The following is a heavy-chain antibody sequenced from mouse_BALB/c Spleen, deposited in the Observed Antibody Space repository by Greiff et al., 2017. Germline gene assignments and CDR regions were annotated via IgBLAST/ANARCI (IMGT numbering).Heavy chain of an antibody. Sequence: LQQPGSELVRPGASVKLSCKASGYTFTSYWMHWVKQRPGQGLEWIGNIYPGSGSTNYDEKFKSKATLTVATSSSTAYMQLSSLTSEDSAVYYCTREGGTFDDWGQGTTLTVSS. CDR1: GYTFTSYW. J-gene: IGHJ2*01. D-gene: IGHD2-14*01. CDR3: TREGGTFDD. CDR2: IYPGSGST. V-gene: IGHV1S22*01.